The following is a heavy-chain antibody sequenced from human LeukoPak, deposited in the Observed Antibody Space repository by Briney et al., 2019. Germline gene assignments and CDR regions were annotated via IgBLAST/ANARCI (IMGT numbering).Heavy chain of an antibody. CDR3: ARDSRHTYYYASSGSIVGALDY. V-gene: IGHV3-33*01. CDR2: IWYDGSNK. CDR1: GFTFSSYG. D-gene: IGHD3-22*01. J-gene: IGHJ4*02. Sequence: PGGSLRLSCAASGFTFSSYGMHWVRQAPGKGLEWVAVIWYDGSNKYYADSVKGRFTISRDNSKNTLYLQMNSLRAEDTAVCYCARDSRHTYYYASSGSIVGALDYWGQGTLVTVSS.